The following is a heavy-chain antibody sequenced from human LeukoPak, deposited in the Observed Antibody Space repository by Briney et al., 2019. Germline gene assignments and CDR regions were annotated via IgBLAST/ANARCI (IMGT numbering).Heavy chain of an antibody. CDR1: GGSISSGGYY. Sequence: SETLSLTCTVSGGSISSGGYYWSWIRQPPGKGLEWIGYIYHSGSTYYNPSLKSRVTISVDRSKNQFSLKLSPVTAADTAVYYCAREVRLRRFDYWGQGTVVTVSS. D-gene: IGHD3-16*01. J-gene: IGHJ4*02. V-gene: IGHV4-30-2*01. CDR3: AREVRLRRFDY. CDR2: IYHSGST.